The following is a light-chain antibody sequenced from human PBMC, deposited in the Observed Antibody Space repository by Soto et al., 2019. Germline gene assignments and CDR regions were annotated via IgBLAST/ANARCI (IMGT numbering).Light chain of an antibody. CDR1: QSVSSH. CDR2: DSS. V-gene: IGKV3D-15*01. CDR3: QQLGDWHC. J-gene: IGKJ1*01. Sequence: EIRMTQSPATLSVSPGDNATLSCRASQSVSSHVVWYQQKPGQAPRLLISDSSTRAPGIPARFSGSGSGTEFTLTICRLRSEDFAVYDCQQLGDWHCFGLGSKVGI.